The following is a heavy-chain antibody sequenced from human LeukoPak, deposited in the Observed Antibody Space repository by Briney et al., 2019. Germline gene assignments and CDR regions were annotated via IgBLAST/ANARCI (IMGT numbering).Heavy chain of an antibody. CDR1: GFTFSSYW. CDR3: ARRYYGSGSYRLHWFDP. Sequence: GGSLRTSCAASGFTFSSYWTHWVRQAPGKGLVWVSRINSVGSSTSYADSVKGRFTISRDNSKNTLYLQMNSLRAEDTAVYYCARRYYGSGSYRLHWFDPWGQGTLVTVSS. J-gene: IGHJ5*02. V-gene: IGHV3-74*01. CDR2: INSVGSST. D-gene: IGHD3-10*01.